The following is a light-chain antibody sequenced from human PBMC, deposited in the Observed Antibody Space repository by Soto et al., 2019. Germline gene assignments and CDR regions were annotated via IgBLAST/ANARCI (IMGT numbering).Light chain of an antibody. CDR3: QQYNSSPPEFT. CDR1: QSISSSY. J-gene: IGKJ3*01. V-gene: IGKV3-20*01. CDR2: GAS. Sequence: EIVSTQSPGTLSVSPGERVTLSCRASQSISSSYLAWYQQRPGQAPRLLIFGASYRATGIPDRFSGSGSGTDFTLTISKLEPEDFAVYYCQQYNSSPPEFTFGPGTKVDSK.